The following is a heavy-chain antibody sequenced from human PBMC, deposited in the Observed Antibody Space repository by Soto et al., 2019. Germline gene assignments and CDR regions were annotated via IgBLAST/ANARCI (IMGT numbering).Heavy chain of an antibody. D-gene: IGHD3-22*01. CDR2: ISNDGSYK. CDR3: AKDLYYYDSSLDDY. CDR1: GFTFSSYG. V-gene: IGHV3-30*18. J-gene: IGHJ4*02. Sequence: VHLAESGGGVVQPGRSLRLSCAGSGFTFSSYGMHWVRQAPGKGLEWVAVISNDGSYKYYADSLKGRFIISRDNSKNTLYLQMNSLRAEDTAVYYCAKDLYYYDSSLDDYWGQGTLVSVSS.